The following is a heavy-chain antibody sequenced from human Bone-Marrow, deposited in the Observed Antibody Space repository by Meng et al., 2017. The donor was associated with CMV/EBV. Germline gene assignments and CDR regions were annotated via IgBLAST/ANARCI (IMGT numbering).Heavy chain of an antibody. CDR2: IYWNGDE. J-gene: IGHJ4*02. CDR3: AYTVSSSTSESYLSWYNY. CDR1: GFSLSTGGVG. Sequence: SGPTLVKPTQTLTLTCTFSGFSLSTGGVGVGWIRQPPGKALEWLALIYWNGDERYSPSLKNRLTVTKDASRNRVVLTMTNVDPVDTATYYCAYTVSSSTSESYLSWYNYWGQGTLVTVSS. V-gene: IGHV2-5*01. D-gene: IGHD3-10*01.